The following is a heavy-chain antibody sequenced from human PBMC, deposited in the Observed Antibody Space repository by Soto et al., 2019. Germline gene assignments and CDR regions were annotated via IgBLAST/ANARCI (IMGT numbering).Heavy chain of an antibody. V-gene: IGHV3-30-3*01. D-gene: IGHD3-16*02. J-gene: IGHJ4*02. CDR2: ISYDGSNK. Sequence: QVQLVESGGGVVQPGRSLRLSCAASGFTFSSYAMHWVRQAPGKGLEWVAVISYDGSNKYYADSVKGRFTISIDNSKKTLYMQMNRLRAEDTAVYYCARGPDTYYAYVWGSYRYGIDYWGQGTLVTVSS. CDR3: ARGPDTYYAYVWGSYRYGIDY. CDR1: GFTFSSYA.